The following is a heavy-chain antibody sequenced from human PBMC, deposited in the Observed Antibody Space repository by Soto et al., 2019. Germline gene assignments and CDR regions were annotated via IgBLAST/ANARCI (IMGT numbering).Heavy chain of an antibody. CDR2: TSAYNGNT. V-gene: IGHV1-18*01. Sequence: GASGKVSCKASGCTFTSYGISWVRQAPGQGLEWMGWTSAYNGNTNYAQKLQGRVTMTTDTSTSTAYMELRSLRSDDTAGYYCARGAYDAFDIWGQGTMVTVSS. J-gene: IGHJ3*02. CDR3: ARGAYDAFDI. CDR1: GCTFTSYG.